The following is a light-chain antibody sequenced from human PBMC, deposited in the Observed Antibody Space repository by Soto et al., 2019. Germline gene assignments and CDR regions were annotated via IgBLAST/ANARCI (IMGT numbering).Light chain of an antibody. CDR1: QSISAW. Sequence: DIQMTQSPSTLSASVGDRVSMNCRASQSISAWLAWYQQKPGKAPRLLIYDASSLQSGVPSRFSGSGSGTEFTLTISGLQPDDFATYYCQHYNTYSTWTFGQGTKVDIK. J-gene: IGKJ1*01. V-gene: IGKV1-5*01. CDR3: QHYNTYSTWT. CDR2: DAS.